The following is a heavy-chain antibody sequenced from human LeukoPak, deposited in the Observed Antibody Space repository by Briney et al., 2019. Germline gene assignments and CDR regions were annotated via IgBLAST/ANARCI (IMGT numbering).Heavy chain of an antibody. J-gene: IGHJ3*02. V-gene: IGHV1-2*02. CDR1: GYTFTGYY. D-gene: IGHD3-3*01. CDR2: INPNSGGT. Sequence: ASVKVSCKASGYTFTGYYMHWVRQAPGQGLEWMGWINPNSGGTNYAQKFQGRVTMTRDTSISTAYMELSRLRSDDTAVYYCASTVKSKAVLRFLEWSPGDAFDIWGQGTMVTVSS. CDR3: ASTVKSKAVLRFLEWSPGDAFDI.